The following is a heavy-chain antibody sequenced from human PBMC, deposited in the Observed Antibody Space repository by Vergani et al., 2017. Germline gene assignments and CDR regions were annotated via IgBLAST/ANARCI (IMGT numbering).Heavy chain of an antibody. Sequence: EVQLVESGGGLVQPGGSLRLSCAASGFTFSSYSMNWVRQAPGKGLEWVSYISSSSSTIYYANSVKGRFIIARDNAKNSLYLQMNSLRAEDTAVYYCARDEAYDSNTYVDYWGQGSLVTVSS. D-gene: IGHD3-22*01. V-gene: IGHV3-48*04. CDR3: ARDEAYDSNTYVDY. CDR1: GFTFSSYS. J-gene: IGHJ4*02. CDR2: ISSSSSTI.